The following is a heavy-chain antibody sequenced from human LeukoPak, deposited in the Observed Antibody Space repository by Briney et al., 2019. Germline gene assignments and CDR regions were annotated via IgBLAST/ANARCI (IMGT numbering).Heavy chain of an antibody. D-gene: IGHD3-16*01. CDR3: ARDQPSLGAFDI. CDR1: GSSISSYY. Sequence: SETLSLTCTVSGSSISSYYWSWIRQPPGKGLEWIGYIYYSGSTNYNPSLKSRVTISVDTSKNQFSLKLSSVTAADTAVYYCARDQPSLGAFDIWGQGTMVTVSS. V-gene: IGHV4-59*01. J-gene: IGHJ3*02. CDR2: IYYSGST.